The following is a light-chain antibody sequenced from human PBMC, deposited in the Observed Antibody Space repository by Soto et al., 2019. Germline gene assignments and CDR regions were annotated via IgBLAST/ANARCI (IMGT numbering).Light chain of an antibody. CDR3: QTGQSAVFT. CDR1: QDINNY. J-gene: IGKJ3*01. CDR2: GAT. V-gene: IGKV1-27*01. Sequence: DIQMTQSPSSLSASVGDRVTITCRASQDINNYLAWYQQRPGKVPQLLIYGATTLQPGVPSRFSGSGSGTDFTLTISSLQPEDVATYYCQTGQSAVFTFGPGTKVDI.